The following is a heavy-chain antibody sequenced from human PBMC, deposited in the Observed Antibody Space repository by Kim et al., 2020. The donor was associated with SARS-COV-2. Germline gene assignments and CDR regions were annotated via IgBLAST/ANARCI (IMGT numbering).Heavy chain of an antibody. CDR3: ARGSSSSSIFPYYFDY. D-gene: IGHD6-6*01. CDR2: IWYDGSNK. Sequence: GGSLRLSCAASGFTFSSYGMHWVRQAPGKGLEWVAVIWYDGSNKYYADSVKGRFTISRDNSKNTLYLQMNSLRAEDTAVYYCARGSSSSSIFPYYFDYWGQGTLVTVSS. CDR1: GFTFSSYG. J-gene: IGHJ4*02. V-gene: IGHV3-33*01.